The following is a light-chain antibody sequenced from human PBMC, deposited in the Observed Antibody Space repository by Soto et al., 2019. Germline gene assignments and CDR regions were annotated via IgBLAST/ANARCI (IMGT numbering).Light chain of an antibody. J-gene: IGKJ4*01. V-gene: IGKV3-15*01. CDR1: QSVFNN. Sequence: EIVLTQSPGTLSLSPGERATLSCRASQSVFNNHIGWYQQKPGQAPRLLIYGASTRATGIPARFSGSGSGTEFTLTISSLQSEDFAVYYCQQYNNWPLTFGGGTKVDIK. CDR3: QQYNNWPLT. CDR2: GAS.